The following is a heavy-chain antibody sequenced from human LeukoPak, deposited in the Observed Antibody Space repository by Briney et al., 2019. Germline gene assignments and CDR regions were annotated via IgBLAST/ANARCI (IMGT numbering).Heavy chain of an antibody. D-gene: IGHD6-19*01. CDR2: IYYSGST. CDR3: ARGEAVNLLHY. Sequence: SQTLSLTCTVSGGSISSGDYYWSWIRQPPGKGREWIGYIYYSGSTYYNPSLKSRVTISVDTSKNQFSLKLSSVTAADTAVYYCARGEAVNLLHYWGQGTLVTVSS. V-gene: IGHV4-30-4*08. J-gene: IGHJ4*02. CDR1: GGSISSGDYY.